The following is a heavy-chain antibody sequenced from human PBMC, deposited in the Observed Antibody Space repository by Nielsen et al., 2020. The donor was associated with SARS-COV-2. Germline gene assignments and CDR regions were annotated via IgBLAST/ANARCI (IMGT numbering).Heavy chain of an antibody. Sequence: GGSLRLSCAASGFTFSGSAMHWVRQASGKGLEWVGRTRNKANSYTTEYAASVKGRFTISRDDSKNSLYLQMNSLKTEDTAVYYCARELLNWNYGSDAFDIWGQGTMVTVSS. CDR2: TRNKANSYTT. V-gene: IGHV3-72*01. CDR3: ARELLNWNYGSDAFDI. J-gene: IGHJ3*02. CDR1: GFTFSGSA. D-gene: IGHD1-7*01.